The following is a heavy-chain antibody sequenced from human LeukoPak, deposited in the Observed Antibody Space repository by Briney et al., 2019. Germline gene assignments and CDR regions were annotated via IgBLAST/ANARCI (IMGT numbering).Heavy chain of an antibody. Sequence: ASVKVSCKASGYTFMDYYMHWVRQAPGQGLEWMGWINPNSGGTYFAQKFQGRVTMTRDTSISTAHMELSRLRSDDTAVYYCARYALDGYNNFDYWGQGTLVTVSS. CDR1: GYTFMDYY. CDR2: INPNSGGT. D-gene: IGHD5-24*01. CDR3: ARYALDGYNNFDY. J-gene: IGHJ4*02. V-gene: IGHV1-2*02.